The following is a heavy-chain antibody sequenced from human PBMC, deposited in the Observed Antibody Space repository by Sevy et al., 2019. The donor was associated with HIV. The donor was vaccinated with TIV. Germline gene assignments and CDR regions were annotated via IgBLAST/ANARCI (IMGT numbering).Heavy chain of an antibody. Sequence: GESLKISCKGSGYSFTSYWIGWVRQMPGKGLEWMGIIYPGDSDTRYSPSFQGQVTISADKSIGTAYLQWSSLKASDTAMYYCARGRGIVVVPAAPAGYFDYWGQGTLATVSS. J-gene: IGHJ4*02. V-gene: IGHV5-51*01. D-gene: IGHD2-2*01. CDR2: IYPGDSDT. CDR1: GYSFTSYW. CDR3: ARGRGIVVVPAAPAGYFDY.